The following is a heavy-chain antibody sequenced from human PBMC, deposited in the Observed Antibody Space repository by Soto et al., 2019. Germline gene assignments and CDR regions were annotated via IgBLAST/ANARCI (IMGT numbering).Heavy chain of an antibody. Sequence: SLRLSCAASGFTFSSYAMSWVRQAPGKGLEWVSAISGSGGSTYYADSVKGRFTISRDNSKNTLYLQMNSLRAEDTAVYYCAKMYYYDSSGYYRSDGMDVWGQGTTVTVSS. V-gene: IGHV3-23*01. CDR3: AKMYYYDSSGYYRSDGMDV. CDR2: ISGSGGST. J-gene: IGHJ6*02. D-gene: IGHD3-22*01. CDR1: GFTFSSYA.